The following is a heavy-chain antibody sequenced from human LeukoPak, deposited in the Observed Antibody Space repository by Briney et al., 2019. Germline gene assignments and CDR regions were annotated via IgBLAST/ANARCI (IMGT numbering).Heavy chain of an antibody. J-gene: IGHJ5*02. CDR2: ILSGGST. V-gene: IGHV3-23*01. CDR3: AKDMVAAANWFDP. CDR1: GFTFSNYN. D-gene: IGHD6-25*01. Sequence: PGGSLRLSCAASGFTFSNYNMNWVRQAPGKGLEWVSTILSGGSTYYADSVKGRFTVSRDNSKNTVYLQMNSLRAEDTAVYYCAKDMVAAANWFDPWGQGTLVTVSS.